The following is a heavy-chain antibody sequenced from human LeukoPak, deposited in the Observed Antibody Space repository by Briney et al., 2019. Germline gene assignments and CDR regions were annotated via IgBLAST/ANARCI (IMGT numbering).Heavy chain of an antibody. CDR3: ARGGYSDSSTYPPGKV. V-gene: IGHV3-74*01. J-gene: IGHJ4*02. Sequence: GGSLRLSCAASGFTFSNYWMHWVRQAPGKGLVWVSRIDSDGSTTNYADSVKGRFTISRDNAKNTLYLQMSSLRAEDTAVYYCARGGYSDSSTYPPGKVWGQGTLVAVSS. D-gene: IGHD3-22*01. CDR2: IDSDGSTT. CDR1: GFTFSNYW.